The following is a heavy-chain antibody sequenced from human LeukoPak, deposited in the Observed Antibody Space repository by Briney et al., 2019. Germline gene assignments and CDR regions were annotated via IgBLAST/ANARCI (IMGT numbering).Heavy chain of an antibody. D-gene: IGHD3-16*02. CDR1: GFTFXSYT. CDR2: XXXXXYI. J-gene: IGHJ3*02. Sequence: GGSLRLSCAASGFTFXSYTMNWVRXAPXXXXXXVXXXXXXXYIYYADSVKGRFTISRDNAKNSLYLQMNSLRAEDTAVYYCARDRRFYDYAWGSYRFNAFDIWGQGTMVTVSS. CDR3: ARDRRFYDYAWGSYRFNAFDI. V-gene: IGHV3-21*01.